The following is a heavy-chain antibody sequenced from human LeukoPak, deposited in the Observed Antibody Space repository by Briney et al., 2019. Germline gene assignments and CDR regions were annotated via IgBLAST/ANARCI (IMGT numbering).Heavy chain of an antibody. J-gene: IGHJ4*02. CDR3: ARAGDTAMVPYYY. CDR2: IFYRGST. CDR1: GGSISSYY. D-gene: IGHD5-18*01. Sequence: KPSETLSLTCTVSGGSISSYYWSWIRQPPGEGLEWDGDIFYRGSTSSTPSLTSRVTISVDTSKNQFSLKLSSVTAADTAVFYCARAGDTAMVPYYYWGQGTLVTVSS. V-gene: IGHV4-59*12.